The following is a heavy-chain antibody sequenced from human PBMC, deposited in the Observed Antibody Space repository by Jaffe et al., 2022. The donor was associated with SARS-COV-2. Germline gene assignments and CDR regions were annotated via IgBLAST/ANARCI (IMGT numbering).Heavy chain of an antibody. Sequence: QVQLVQSGAEVKKPGASVKVSCKASGYTFTSYAMHWVRQAPGQRLEWMGWINAGNGNTKYSQKFQGRVTITRDTSASTAYMELSSLRSEDTAVYYCARDREWEGWFDPWGQGTLVTVSS. CDR1: GYTFTSYA. D-gene: IGHD1-26*01. CDR2: INAGNGNT. CDR3: ARDREWEGWFDP. V-gene: IGHV1-3*01. J-gene: IGHJ5*02.